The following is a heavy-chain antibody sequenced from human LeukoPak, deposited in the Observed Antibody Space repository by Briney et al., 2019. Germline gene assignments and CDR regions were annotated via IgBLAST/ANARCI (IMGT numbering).Heavy chain of an antibody. CDR2: ISSSSSTI. Sequence: GESLRLSCAASGFTFSSYSMNWVRQAPGKGLEWVSYISSSSSTIYYADSVKGRFTISRDNAKNSLYLQMNSLRAEDTAVYYCARGRGSDYWGQGTLVTVSS. CDR1: GFTFSSYS. CDR3: ARGRGSDY. D-gene: IGHD3-10*01. J-gene: IGHJ4*02. V-gene: IGHV3-48*04.